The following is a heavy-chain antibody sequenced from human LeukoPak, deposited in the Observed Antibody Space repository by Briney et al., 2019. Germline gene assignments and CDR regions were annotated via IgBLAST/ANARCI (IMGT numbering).Heavy chain of an antibody. CDR3: TKESATGSRYSFDY. D-gene: IGHD2-15*01. CDR2: VSSDGGTT. V-gene: IGHV3-30*18. CDR1: GFTFSSHG. J-gene: IGHJ4*02. Sequence: GGSLRLSCAASGFTFSSHGIHWVRQAPGKGLEWVAVVSSDGGTTYYADSVKGRFTISRDNSKNTPYLQMNSLRGEDTAIYYCTKESATGSRYSFDYWGQGTLVTVSS.